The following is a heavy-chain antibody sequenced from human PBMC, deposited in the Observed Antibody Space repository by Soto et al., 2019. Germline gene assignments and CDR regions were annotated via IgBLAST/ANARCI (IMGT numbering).Heavy chain of an antibody. J-gene: IGHJ4*02. CDR2: ISYDGSNK. D-gene: IGHD4-17*01. Sequence: QVQLVESGGGVVQPGRSLRLSCAASGFSFSYYAMHWVRRAPGKGLEWVALISYDGSNKFYADSVKGRFTIARDNSKNTLYLQLNGLRTEDTAVYYCANTVRDYGDSPNDYWGQGTMVSVS. V-gene: IGHV3-30*18. CDR1: GFSFSYYA. CDR3: ANTVRDYGDSPNDY.